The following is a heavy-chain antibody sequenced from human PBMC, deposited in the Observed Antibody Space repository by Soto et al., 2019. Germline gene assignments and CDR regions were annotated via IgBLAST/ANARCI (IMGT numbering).Heavy chain of an antibody. J-gene: IGHJ4*02. Sequence: KPSETLSLTCAVYGGSFSGYYWSWIRQPPGKGLEWIGEINHSGSTNYNPSLKSRVTISVDTSKNQFSLKLSSVTAADTAVYYCARGPYPAYYDFWSGYLSFSDYWGQGTLVTVSS. CDR2: INHSGST. CDR3: ARGPYPAYYDFWSGYLSFSDY. D-gene: IGHD3-3*01. CDR1: GGSFSGYY. V-gene: IGHV4-34*01.